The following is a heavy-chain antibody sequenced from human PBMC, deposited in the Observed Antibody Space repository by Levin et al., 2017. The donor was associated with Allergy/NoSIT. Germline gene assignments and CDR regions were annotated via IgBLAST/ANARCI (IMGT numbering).Heavy chain of an antibody. V-gene: IGHV4-59*01. CDR2: IYYSGST. Sequence: SQTLSLTCTVSGGSISSSYWSWIRQPPGKGLEWIGYIYYSGSTNYNPSLKSRVTISVDTSKNQFSLKLSSVTAADTAVYYCARNKVWGYDILTGYLTLDYWGQGTLVTVSS. J-gene: IGHJ4*02. D-gene: IGHD3-9*01. CDR1: GGSISSSY. CDR3: ARNKVWGYDILTGYLTLDY.